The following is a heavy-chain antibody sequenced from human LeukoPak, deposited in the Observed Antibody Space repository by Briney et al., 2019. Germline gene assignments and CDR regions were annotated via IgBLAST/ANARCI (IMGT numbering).Heavy chain of an antibody. CDR1: GFSFSSYS. CDR2: ITSSSSTI. Sequence: GGSLRLSCAASGFSFSSYSMNWVRQAPGRGLEWVSYITSSSSTIYYADSVKGRFTISRDNAKNSLYLQMNSLRAEDTAVYYCARISYGHYNYHMDVWGKGTTVTVSS. CDR3: ARISYGHYNYHMDV. J-gene: IGHJ6*03. D-gene: IGHD4-17*01. V-gene: IGHV3-48*01.